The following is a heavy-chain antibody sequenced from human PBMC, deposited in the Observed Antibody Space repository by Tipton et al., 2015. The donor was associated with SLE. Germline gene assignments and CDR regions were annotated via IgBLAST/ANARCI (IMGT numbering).Heavy chain of an antibody. Sequence: QSGAEVKKPGASVKVSCKASGYTFLTYDISWVRQAPGQGLEWMGRFIPILGIVNYAQKFQGRVTITADESTSTAYMELSSLRSEDTAVYYCATAYCSTNTHCYDYMDVWGKATTVTVSS. CDR3: ATAYCSTNTHCYDYMDV. D-gene: IGHD2-2*01. J-gene: IGHJ6*03. V-gene: IGHV1-69*04. CDR1: GYTFLTYD. CDR2: FIPILGIV.